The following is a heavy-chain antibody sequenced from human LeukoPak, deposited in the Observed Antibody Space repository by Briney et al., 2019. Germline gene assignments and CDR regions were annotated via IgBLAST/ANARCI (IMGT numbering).Heavy chain of an antibody. V-gene: IGHV1-18*01. Sequence: GASVKVSCKASGYTFTSYGISWVRQAPGQGPEWMGWISAYNGNTNYAQKLQGRVTMTTDTSTSTAYMELRSLRSDDTAVYYCAREMVDFWSGYYSDYYYYMDVWGKGTTVTVSS. CDR1: GYTFTSYG. CDR2: ISAYNGNT. CDR3: AREMVDFWSGYYSDYYYYMDV. J-gene: IGHJ6*03. D-gene: IGHD3-3*01.